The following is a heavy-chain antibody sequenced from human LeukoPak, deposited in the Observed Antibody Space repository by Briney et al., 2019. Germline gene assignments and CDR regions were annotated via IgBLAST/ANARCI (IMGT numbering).Heavy chain of an antibody. V-gene: IGHV3-33*06. CDR1: GFTFSSYG. J-gene: IGHJ4*02. D-gene: IGHD3-10*01. CDR3: AKDRGQDYYFDY. CDR2: IWYDGSNK. Sequence: GGSLRLSCAASGFTFSSYGMHWVRQAPGKGLEWVAVIWYDGSNKYYADSVKGRFTISGDNSKNTLYLQMNSLRAEDTAVYYCAKDRGQDYYFDYWGQGTLVTVSS.